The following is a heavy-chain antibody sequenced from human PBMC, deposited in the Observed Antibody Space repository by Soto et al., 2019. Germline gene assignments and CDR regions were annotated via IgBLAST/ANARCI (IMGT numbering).Heavy chain of an antibody. CDR2: ISGGGGSA. Sequence: GGLIRHPYRVFELTFTNYGSRWVPKAPGKGLKWVSSISGGGGSAYYADSVMGRFTISRANSKNTLYLQMNSLRAEDMDFYFCEKVETYVYYCIVEETDAIKLDPLDFWGQGSKVTVSS. D-gene: IGHD2-2*02. V-gene: IGHV3-23*01. CDR1: ELTFTNYG. J-gene: IGHJ4*02. CDR3: EKVETYVYYCIVEETDAIKLDPLDF.